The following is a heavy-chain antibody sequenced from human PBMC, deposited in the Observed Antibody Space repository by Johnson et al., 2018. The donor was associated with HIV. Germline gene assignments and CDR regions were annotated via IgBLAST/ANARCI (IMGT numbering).Heavy chain of an antibody. Sequence: QLVESGGGLVQSGGSLRLSCAASGFTVSSNYMSWVRQAPGKGLEWVSVIYSGGSTYYADSVKGRFTISRDNSKNTLYLQMNSLRAEDTAVYYCASRGDCGGDCYSAFDIWGQGTMVTVSS. CDR1: GFTVSSNY. CDR3: ASRGDCGGDCYSAFDI. CDR2: IYSGGST. D-gene: IGHD2-21*02. V-gene: IGHV3-66*02. J-gene: IGHJ3*02.